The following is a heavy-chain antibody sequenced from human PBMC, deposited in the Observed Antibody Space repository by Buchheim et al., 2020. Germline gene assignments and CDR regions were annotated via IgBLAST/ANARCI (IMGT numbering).Heavy chain of an antibody. J-gene: IGHJ5*02. V-gene: IGHV4-39*07. D-gene: IGHD1-26*01. Sequence: QLQLQESGPGLVKPSETLSLTCTVSGGSISSSSYYWGWIRQPPGKGLEWIGSIYYSGSTYYNPSLKSRVTISVDTSKNQFSLKLSSVTAADTAVYYCARALGGGAAPEYNWFDPWGQGTL. CDR1: GGSISSSSYY. CDR2: IYYSGST. CDR3: ARALGGGAAPEYNWFDP.